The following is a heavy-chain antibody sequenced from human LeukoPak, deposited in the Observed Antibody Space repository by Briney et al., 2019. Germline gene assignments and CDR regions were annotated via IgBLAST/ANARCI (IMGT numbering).Heavy chain of an antibody. J-gene: IGHJ6*04. CDR3: ARSGPAAIRSLYYYYGMDV. D-gene: IGHD2-2*01. CDR2: IYYSGST. V-gene: IGHV4-31*03. Sequence: SETLSLTCTVSGGSISSGGYYWSWIRQHPGKGLEWIGYIYYSGSTYYNPSLKSRVTISVDTSKNQFSLKLSSVTAADTAVYYCARSGPAAIRSLYYYYGMDVRGKGTTVTVSS. CDR1: GGSISSGGYY.